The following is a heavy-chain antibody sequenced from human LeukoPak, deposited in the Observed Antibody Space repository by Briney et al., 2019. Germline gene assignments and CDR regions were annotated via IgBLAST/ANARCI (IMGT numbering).Heavy chain of an antibody. CDR1: GFTFSSYA. D-gene: IGHD6-19*01. J-gene: IGHJ1*01. CDR3: AKSADRSSGWYSYFQH. V-gene: IGHV3-23*01. CDR2: ISGSGGST. Sequence: PGGSLRLSCAASGFTFSSYAMSWVRQAPGKGLEWVSAISGSGGSTYYADSVKGRFTISRDNSKNTLYLQMNSLRAEDTAVYYCAKSADRSSGWYSYFQHWGQGTLVTVSS.